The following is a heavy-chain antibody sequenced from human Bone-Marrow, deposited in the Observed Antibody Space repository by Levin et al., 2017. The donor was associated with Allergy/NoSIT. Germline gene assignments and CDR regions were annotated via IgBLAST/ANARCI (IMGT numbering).Heavy chain of an antibody. V-gene: IGHV1-2*02. D-gene: IGHD3-10*01. Sequence: ASVKVSCQASGYTFTAYYIHWVRQAPGQGLEWMGWLNPNGDGTNYAQRFQGRVTMTSDTSLRTAYMDLSRLAADDSAVYYCARVVTMMRGESYGMDVWGQGTRVTVSS. J-gene: IGHJ6*02. CDR2: LNPNGDGT. CDR1: GYTFTAYY. CDR3: ARVVTMMRGESYGMDV.